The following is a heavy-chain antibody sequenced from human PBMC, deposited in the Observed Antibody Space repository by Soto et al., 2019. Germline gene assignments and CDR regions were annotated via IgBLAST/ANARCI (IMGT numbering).Heavy chain of an antibody. J-gene: IGHJ5*02. Sequence: PXDSLKVSWKCSGNSFTSYWVGLVLQMPGKGLEWMGIIYPGDSDTRYSPSFQGQVTISADKSISTAYLQWSSLKASDTAMYYCATLLPHHADWLSYPNWFDTCGQGTLVTVS. CDR1: GNSFTSYW. CDR3: ATLLPHHADWLSYPNWFDT. D-gene: IGHD3-9*01. V-gene: IGHV5-51*01. CDR2: IYPGDSDT.